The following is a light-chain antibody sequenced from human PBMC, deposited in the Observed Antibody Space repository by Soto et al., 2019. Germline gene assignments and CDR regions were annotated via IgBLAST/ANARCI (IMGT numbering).Light chain of an antibody. Sequence: DIQMTQSPSTLSASVGDRVTITCRASQSISNWLAWFQQRPGKAPKLLISDASSLESGVPSRFSGSGYGTDFSLTIINLQPDDFATYYCQQYDRYPTFGQGTKVDIK. CDR2: DAS. CDR1: QSISNW. V-gene: IGKV1-5*01. CDR3: QQYDRYPT. J-gene: IGKJ1*01.